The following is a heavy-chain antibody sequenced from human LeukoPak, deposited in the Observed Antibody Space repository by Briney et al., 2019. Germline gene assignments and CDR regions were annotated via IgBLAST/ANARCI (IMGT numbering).Heavy chain of an antibody. CDR3: ATDRIAAAGLSF. V-gene: IGHV1-69*06. D-gene: IGHD6-13*01. Sequence: SVKVSCKASGGTFISYAISWVRQAPGQGLEWMGGIIPIFGTANYAQKFQGRVTMTEDTSTDTAYMELSSLRSEDTAVYYCATDRIAAAGLSFWGQGTLVTVSS. CDR2: IIPIFGTA. CDR1: GGTFISYA. J-gene: IGHJ4*02.